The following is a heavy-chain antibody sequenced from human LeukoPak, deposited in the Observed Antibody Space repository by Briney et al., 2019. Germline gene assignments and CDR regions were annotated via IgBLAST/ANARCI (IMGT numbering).Heavy chain of an antibody. CDR1: GFTLSSYS. D-gene: IGHD3-10*01. J-gene: IGHJ4*02. Sequence: GGSLRLSCAASGFTLSSYSMNWVRQAPGKGLEWVSAISGSGGSTYYADSVKGRFTISRDNSKNTLYLQMNSLRAEDTAVYYCAKIPEDRELLWFGESVWGQGTLVTVSS. V-gene: IGHV3-23*01. CDR3: AKIPEDRELLWFGESV. CDR2: ISGSGGST.